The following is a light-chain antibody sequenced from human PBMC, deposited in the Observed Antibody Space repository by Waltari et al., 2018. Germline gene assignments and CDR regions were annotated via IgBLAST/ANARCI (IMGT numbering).Light chain of an antibody. CDR3: MQGTHWPYT. CDR2: KVS. CDR1: QSLVDSDGNTC. Sequence: DVVMTQSPLSLPVNLGQPASISCRSSQSLVDSDGNTCLNWLQQRPGQSPRRLIYKVSNRDSGVPDRFSGSGSGTDFTLKIRRVEAEDLGVYYCMQGTHWPYTFGQGTKLEIK. J-gene: IGKJ2*01. V-gene: IGKV2-30*01.